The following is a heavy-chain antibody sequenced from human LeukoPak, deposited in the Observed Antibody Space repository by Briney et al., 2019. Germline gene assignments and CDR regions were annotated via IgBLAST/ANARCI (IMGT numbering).Heavy chain of an antibody. CDR1: GYTFTSHY. J-gene: IGHJ6*03. V-gene: IGHV1-46*01. CDR2: INPSAGST. Sequence: ASVKVSCEASGYTFTSHYMHWVRQAPGQGLEWMGIINPSAGSTNYAQRFQGRVTMTRDMSTGTVYMELSGLRSEDMAVYYCARDRWGSSESFYYYYYMDVWGKGTTVTVSS. CDR3: ARDRWGSSESFYYYYYMDV. D-gene: IGHD6-6*01.